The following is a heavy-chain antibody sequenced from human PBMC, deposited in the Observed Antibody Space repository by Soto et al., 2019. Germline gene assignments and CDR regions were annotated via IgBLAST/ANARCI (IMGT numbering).Heavy chain of an antibody. CDR3: ARDYYGSGTFTPAAPPYYYYGMDV. CDR1: GGTFSSYA. V-gene: IGHV1-69*13. D-gene: IGHD3-10*01. J-gene: IGHJ6*02. Sequence: GASVKVSCKASGGTFSSYAISWLRQAPGQGLEWMGGIIPIFGTANYAQKFQGRVTITADESTSTAYMELSSLRSEDTAVYYCARDYYGSGTFTPAAPPYYYYGMDVWGQGTTVTVSS. CDR2: IIPIFGTA.